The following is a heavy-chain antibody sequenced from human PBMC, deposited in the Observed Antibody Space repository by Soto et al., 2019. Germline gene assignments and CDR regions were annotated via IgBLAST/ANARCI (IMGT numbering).Heavy chain of an antibody. D-gene: IGHD4-4*01. CDR3: ARHETTVTPMYYYYYGMDV. Sequence: GESLKISCKGSGYSFTSYWIGWVRQMPGKGLEWMGIIYPGDSDTRYSPSFQGQVTISADKSISTAYLQWSSLKASDTAMYYCARHETTVTPMYYYYYGMDVWGKGTTVTVSS. J-gene: IGHJ6*04. CDR1: GYSFTSYW. CDR2: IYPGDSDT. V-gene: IGHV5-51*01.